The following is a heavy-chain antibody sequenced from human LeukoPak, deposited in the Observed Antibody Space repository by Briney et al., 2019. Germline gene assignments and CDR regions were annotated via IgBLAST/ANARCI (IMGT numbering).Heavy chain of an antibody. CDR3: ARPIAAMTAIDY. CDR1: GFTFSSYS. D-gene: IGHD6-13*01. Sequence: GGSLRLSCAASGFTFSSYSMNWVRQAPGKGLEWVSSISSSSSYIYYADSVKGRFTISRDNAKNSLYLQMNSLRAEDTAVYYCARPIAAMTAIDYWGQGTLVTVSS. CDR2: ISSSSSYI. V-gene: IGHV3-21*01. J-gene: IGHJ4*02.